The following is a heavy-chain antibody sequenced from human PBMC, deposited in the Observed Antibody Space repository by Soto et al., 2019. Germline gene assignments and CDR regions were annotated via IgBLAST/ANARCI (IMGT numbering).Heavy chain of an antibody. V-gene: IGHV4-59*01. CDR1: GGSMSSYY. D-gene: IGHD3-10*01. CDR2: MHHSGRT. J-gene: IGHJ3*02. Sequence: SETLSLTCSVSGGSMSSYYWSWIRQPPGKGLEWVGYMHHSGRTNSHPYLNSRATISIDPSKNRFALKLSSVTAADTATYSCATSRDYGFTDFSSAVGAFDIWGPGTMVTVSS. CDR3: ATSRDYGFTDFSSAVGAFDI.